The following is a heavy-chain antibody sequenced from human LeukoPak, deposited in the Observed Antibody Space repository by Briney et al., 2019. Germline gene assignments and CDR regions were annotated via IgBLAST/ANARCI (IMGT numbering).Heavy chain of an antibody. Sequence: GASVKVSCKASGYTFTGYYMHWVRQAPGQGLEWMGWINPNSGGTNYAQKFQGRVTMTRDTSISTAYMELSRLRSDDTAVYYCARDFGDDITMVRGDIDYWGQGTLVTVSS. CDR2: INPNSGGT. CDR1: GYTFTGYY. J-gene: IGHJ4*02. D-gene: IGHD3-10*01. CDR3: ARDFGDDITMVRGDIDY. V-gene: IGHV1-2*02.